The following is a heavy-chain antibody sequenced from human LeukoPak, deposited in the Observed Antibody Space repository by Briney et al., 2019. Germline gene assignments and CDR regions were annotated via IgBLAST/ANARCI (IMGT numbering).Heavy chain of an antibody. CDR1: GFTFSSYA. D-gene: IGHD3-10*01. Sequence: PGGSLRLSCAASGFTFSSYAMSWVRQAPGKGLEWVSSISGSGARTYYADSVKGRFTISRDNSKNTLYLQMNSLRAEDTAVYYCAKPRWFGELSGIDCWGQGTLVTVSS. J-gene: IGHJ4*02. CDR2: ISGSGART. CDR3: AKPRWFGELSGIDC. V-gene: IGHV3-23*01.